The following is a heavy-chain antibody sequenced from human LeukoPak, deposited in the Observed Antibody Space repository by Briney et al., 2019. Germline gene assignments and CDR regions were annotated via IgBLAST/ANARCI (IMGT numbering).Heavy chain of an antibody. CDR1: GGSVSSDSYF. J-gene: IGHJ4*02. D-gene: IGHD3-10*01. Sequence: PSESLSLTCTVSGGSVSSDSYFWTWIRQPPGKGLEWIGYNYYSLSTDYNPSLKSRVTISLDTSKSQISLKLSSVTAADTAVYYCARGQRFLQDYWGQGILDTVPS. V-gene: IGHV4-61*01. CDR3: ARGQRFLQDY. CDR2: NYYSLST.